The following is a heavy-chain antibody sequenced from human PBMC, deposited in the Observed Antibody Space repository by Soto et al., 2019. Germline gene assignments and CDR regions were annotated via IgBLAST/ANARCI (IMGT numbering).Heavy chain of an antibody. V-gene: IGHV3-30*03. CDR2: ISFDGISR. CDR3: ARGYFDWLLDFDY. J-gene: IGHJ4*02. D-gene: IGHD3-9*01. CDR1: GFTFSNYA. Sequence: GGSLRLSCAASGFTFSNYAMHWVRQAPGKGLEWVAIISFDGISRFYRDSVKGRVTITRDTSASTAYMELSSLRSEDTAVYYCARGYFDWLLDFDYWGQGTLVTVSS.